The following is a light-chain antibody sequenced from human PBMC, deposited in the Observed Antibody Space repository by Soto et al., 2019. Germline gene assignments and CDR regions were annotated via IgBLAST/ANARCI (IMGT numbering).Light chain of an antibody. J-gene: IGKJ5*01. V-gene: IGKV3-15*01. CDR3: QQYGRSPPIT. CDR1: QSSSYT. CDR2: GAS. Sequence: ERVRTQSRATLSVCPGGRAALSCRASQSSSYTLARYQQKPGQAPRLLIHGASTRATGFPARFSGSGSGTDCTLTISRLEPEEFAVYYCQQYGRSPPITVGQGTRLEI.